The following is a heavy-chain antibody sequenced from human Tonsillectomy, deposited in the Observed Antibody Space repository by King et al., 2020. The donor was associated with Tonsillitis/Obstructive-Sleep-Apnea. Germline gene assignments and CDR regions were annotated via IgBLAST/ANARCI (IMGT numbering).Heavy chain of an antibody. Sequence: QLQESGPGLVKPSETLSLTCTVSGGSISSYYWSWIRQPPGKGLAWIGYIYYSGSTNYNPSLKSRVTISVDTSKNQFSLKLSSVTAADTAVYYCARAGDDILTGYDHNWFDPWGQGTLVTVSS. CDR3: ARAGDDILTGYDHNWFDP. CDR2: IYYSGST. CDR1: GGSISSYY. J-gene: IGHJ5*02. D-gene: IGHD3-9*01. V-gene: IGHV4-59*01.